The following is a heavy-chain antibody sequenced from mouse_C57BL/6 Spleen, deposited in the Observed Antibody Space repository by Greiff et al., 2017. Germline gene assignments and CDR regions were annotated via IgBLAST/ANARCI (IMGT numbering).Heavy chain of an antibody. J-gene: IGHJ4*01. Sequence: EVQLQQSGPELVQPGASVKISCKASGYTFTDYYMNWVKQSHGKSLEWIGDINPNNGGTSYNQKFNGKATLTVNKSSSTADIELRSLTSEDSAAVDGARVTTGVRKGYMDYWGQGTSVTVSS. D-gene: IGHD1-1*01. CDR1: GYTFTDYY. V-gene: IGHV1-26*01. CDR2: INPNNGGT. CDR3: ARVTTGVRKGYMDY.